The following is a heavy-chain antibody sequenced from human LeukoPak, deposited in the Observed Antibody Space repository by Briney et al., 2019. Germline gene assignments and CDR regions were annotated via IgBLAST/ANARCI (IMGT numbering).Heavy chain of an antibody. CDR3: ARDLAAARIAVAGSDY. J-gene: IGHJ4*02. Sequence: GGSLRLSCAVSGFTFSKYDMNWVRQAPGKGLEWVSSISTTSTYIYHADSVKGRLTVSRDNAKNSLYLQMNSLRADDTAVYYCARDLAAARIAVAGSDYWGQGTLVTVSS. D-gene: IGHD6-19*01. CDR1: GFTFSKYD. CDR2: ISTTSTYI. V-gene: IGHV3-21*01.